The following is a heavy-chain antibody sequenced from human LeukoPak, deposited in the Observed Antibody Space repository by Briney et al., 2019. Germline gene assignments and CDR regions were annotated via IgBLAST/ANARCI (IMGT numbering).Heavy chain of an antibody. CDR1: GLTFSNAW. D-gene: IGHD5-18*01. CDR2: IKGKTDGGTT. J-gene: IGHJ2*01. V-gene: IGHV3-15*01. CDR3: TTRCTYGYWYFDL. Sequence: GGSLRLSCAASGLTFSNAWMSWVRQAPGKGLEWVGRIKGKTDGGTTDYAAPVKGRFTISRDDSKNTLYLQMNSLKTEDTAVYYCTTRCTYGYWYFDLWGRGTLVTVSS.